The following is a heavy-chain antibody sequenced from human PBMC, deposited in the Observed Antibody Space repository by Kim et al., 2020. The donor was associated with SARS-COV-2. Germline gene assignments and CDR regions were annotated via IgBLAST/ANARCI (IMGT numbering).Heavy chain of an antibody. D-gene: IGHD2-21*02. Sequence: GGSLRLSCAASGFTFSSYGMHWVRQAPGKGLEWVAVIWYDGSNKYYADSVKGRFTISRDNSKNTRYLQMNSLRAEDTAVYYCARAIVVVTALPDYWGQGTLVTVSS. CDR2: IWYDGSNK. J-gene: IGHJ4*02. CDR1: GFTFSSYG. V-gene: IGHV3-33*01. CDR3: ARAIVVVTALPDY.